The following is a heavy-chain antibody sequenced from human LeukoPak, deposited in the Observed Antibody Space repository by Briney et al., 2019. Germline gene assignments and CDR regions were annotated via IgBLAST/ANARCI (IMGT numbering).Heavy chain of an antibody. CDR3: AKRADSSSSAVDY. CDR1: GFAFNPYT. D-gene: IGHD6-6*01. V-gene: IGHV3-21*05. CDR2: ISSSSSYT. Sequence: GGSLRLSCAASGFAFNPYTINWVRQAPGKGLEWVSYISSSSSYTNYADSVKGRFTISRDNAKNSLYLQMNSLRAEDTAVYYCAKRADSSSSAVDYWGQGTLVTVSS. J-gene: IGHJ4*02.